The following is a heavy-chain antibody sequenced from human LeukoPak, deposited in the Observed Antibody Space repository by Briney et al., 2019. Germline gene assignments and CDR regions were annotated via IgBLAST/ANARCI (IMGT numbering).Heavy chain of an antibody. D-gene: IGHD6-13*01. CDR3: ARDVNLRAAAGTSYYYYGMDV. J-gene: IGHJ6*02. CDR2: INPNSGGT. CDR1: GYNFTGYY. Sequence: ASVNVSCKASGYNFTGYYMHWVRQAPGQGLEWMEWINPNSGGTNYAQKFQGWVTMTRDTSISTAYMELSRLRSDDTAVYYCARDVNLRAAAGTSYYYYGMDVWGQGTTVTVSS. V-gene: IGHV1-2*04.